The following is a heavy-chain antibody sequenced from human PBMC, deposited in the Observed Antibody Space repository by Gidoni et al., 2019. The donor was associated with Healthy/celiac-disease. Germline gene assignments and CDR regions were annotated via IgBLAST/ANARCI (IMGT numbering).Heavy chain of an antibody. D-gene: IGHD3-9*01. CDR2: ISAYNGNT. V-gene: IGHV1-18*01. CDR1: GYTFTSYG. Sequence: QVQLVQSGAEVKKPGASVKVSCKASGYTFTSYGISWVRQAPGQGLEWMGWISAYNGNTNYAQKLQCRVTMTTDTSTSTAYMELRSLRSDDTAVYYCARAPRYFDWLPFFDYWGQGTLVTVSS. CDR3: ARAPRYFDWLPFFDY. J-gene: IGHJ4*02.